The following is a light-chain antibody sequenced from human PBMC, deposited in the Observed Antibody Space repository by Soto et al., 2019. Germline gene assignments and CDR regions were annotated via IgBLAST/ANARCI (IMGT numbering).Light chain of an antibody. CDR3: QSYDSSLSGSV. J-gene: IGLJ3*02. V-gene: IGLV1-40*01. Sequence: QSVLTQPPSVSGAPGPRVTISCTGSSSNIGASYAVHWYQQLPGTAPKLLIYGNSNRPSGVPDRFSGSKSGTSASLAITGLQAEDEADYYCQSYDSSLSGSVFGGGTKLTVL. CDR2: GNS. CDR1: SSNIGASYA.